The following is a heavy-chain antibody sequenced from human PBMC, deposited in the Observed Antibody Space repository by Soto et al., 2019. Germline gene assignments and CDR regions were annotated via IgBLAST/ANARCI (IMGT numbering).Heavy chain of an antibody. Sequence: ETPPDTCAVYGGSFSGYYWRGFRKPPGKGLEWIGEINHSGSTNYNPSLKSRVTISVDTSKNQFSLKLSSVTAADTAVYYCARGLVVAAIGPFNYYGMDVLCQWTTGT. CDR2: INHSGST. D-gene: IGHD2-15*01. CDR1: GGSFSGYY. V-gene: IGHV4-34*01. J-gene: IGHJ6*02. CDR3: ARGLVVAAIGPFNYYGMDV.